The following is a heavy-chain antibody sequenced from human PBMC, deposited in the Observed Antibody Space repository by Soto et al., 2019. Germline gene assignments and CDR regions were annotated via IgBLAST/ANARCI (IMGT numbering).Heavy chain of an antibody. J-gene: IGHJ6*02. CDR2: ISAYNGNT. CDR1: GYTFTSYG. D-gene: IGHD2-8*01. V-gene: IGHV1-18*04. Sequence: QVQLVQSGAEVKKPGASVKVSCKASGYTFTSYGISWVRQAPGQGLEWMGWISAYNGNTNYAQKLQGRVTMTTDTSRREDYMELRSLRSDDTAVYYCARGLGYFTNGVCYTSYYYYGLYVWGQGTTVTGSS. CDR3: ARGLGYFTNGVCYTSYYYYGLYV.